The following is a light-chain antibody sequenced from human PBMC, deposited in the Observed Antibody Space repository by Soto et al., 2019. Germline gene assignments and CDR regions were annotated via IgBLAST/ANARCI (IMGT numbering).Light chain of an antibody. CDR2: DVN. CDR3: CSYAGSYTLV. Sequence: QSVLTQPRSVSGSPGQSVTLSCTGTSSDVGGYHYVSWYQHHPGKAPKIIIYDVNKRPSGVPDRFSGSKSGNTASLTISGLQTEDEADYYCCSYAGSYTLVFGGGTKXTX. V-gene: IGLV2-11*01. CDR1: SSDVGGYHY. J-gene: IGLJ2*01.